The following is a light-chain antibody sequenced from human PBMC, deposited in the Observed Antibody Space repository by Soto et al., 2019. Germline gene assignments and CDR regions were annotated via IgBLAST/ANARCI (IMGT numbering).Light chain of an antibody. CDR3: QQTRSYPST. CDR2: GSS. Sequence: IQLTQSPSSLSASVGDSVTITCRASQGIITYLAWYQQKPGKAPNLLIYGSSTLQSGLPLRFSGSGSGTDFTLTINSLQAEDFATYYCQQTRSYPSTFGGGTKVDIK. CDR1: QGIITY. J-gene: IGKJ4*01. V-gene: IGKV1-9*01.